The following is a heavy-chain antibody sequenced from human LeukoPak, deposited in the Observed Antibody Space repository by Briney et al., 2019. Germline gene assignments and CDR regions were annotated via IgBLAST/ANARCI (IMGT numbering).Heavy chain of an antibody. CDR3: ARGDRRFEY. V-gene: IGHV3-7*01. CDR2: IKEEGSEK. CDR1: GFSFSTYW. Sequence: GGSLRLSCAASGFSFSTYWMTWVRQAPGKGVEWVANIKEEGSEKYYVDSVKGRFTISRDSAKNSLYLQITSLRADETAVYYCARGDRRFEYWGQGTLVTVSS. J-gene: IGHJ4*02. D-gene: IGHD2-21*01.